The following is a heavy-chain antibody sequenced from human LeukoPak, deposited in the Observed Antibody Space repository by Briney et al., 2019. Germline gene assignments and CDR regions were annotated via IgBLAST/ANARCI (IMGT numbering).Heavy chain of an antibody. CDR2: ISSRGTTI. D-gene: IGHD2-15*01. Sequence: GGSLRLSCAVSGFTFSSYEMNWVRQAPGKGLEWVSYISSRGTTIYYVDSVKGRFTISRDNAKNSLYLQMNSLRAEHTALYYCARVRSGLHMDVWGQGTTVTVSS. V-gene: IGHV3-48*03. CDR3: ARVRSGLHMDV. CDR1: GFTFSSYE. J-gene: IGHJ6*02.